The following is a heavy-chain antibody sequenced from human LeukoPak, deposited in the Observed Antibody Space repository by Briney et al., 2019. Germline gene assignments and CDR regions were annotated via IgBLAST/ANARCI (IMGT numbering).Heavy chain of an antibody. J-gene: IGHJ4*02. D-gene: IGHD3-10*01. CDR3: VALLRGVGY. CDR1: GFTFSDHY. CDR2: SRNEGHSYST. V-gene: IGHV3-72*01. Sequence: TGGSLRLSCAVSGFTFSDHYMGWVRQAPGKGLEWIGRSRNEGHSYSTDFAASVRGRASLSRDHSRNSLYLQINSLRTDDTAVYYCVALLRGVGYWGQGTLVTVSS.